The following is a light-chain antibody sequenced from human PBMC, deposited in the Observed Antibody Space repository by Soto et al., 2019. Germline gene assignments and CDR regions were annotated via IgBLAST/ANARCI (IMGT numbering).Light chain of an antibody. Sequence: EIVMTQSPATLSVSPGERATLSCRASQSVSSNLAWYQQKPGQAPRLLIYGASTRATGIPARFSGSGSGTEFTLTISSLQSEDLAVYYGQQYNNWPPWTFGQGTKVDIK. CDR2: GAS. V-gene: IGKV3-15*01. CDR1: QSVSSN. CDR3: QQYNNWPPWT. J-gene: IGKJ1*01.